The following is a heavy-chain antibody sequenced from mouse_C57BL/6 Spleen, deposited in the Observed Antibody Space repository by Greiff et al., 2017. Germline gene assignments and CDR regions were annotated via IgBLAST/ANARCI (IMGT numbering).Heavy chain of an antibody. Sequence: QVQLQQPGAELVMPGASVKLSCKASGYTFTSYWMHWVKQRPGQGLEWIGEIDPSDSSTNYNQKFKGKSTLTVDKSSSTAFMQLSSLTSEDSAVYYCARPYGSGPYWSIDVWGKGTTVTVSS. D-gene: IGHD1-1*01. V-gene: IGHV1-69*01. J-gene: IGHJ1*03. CDR2: IDPSDSST. CDR1: GYTFTSYW. CDR3: ARPYGSGPYWSIDV.